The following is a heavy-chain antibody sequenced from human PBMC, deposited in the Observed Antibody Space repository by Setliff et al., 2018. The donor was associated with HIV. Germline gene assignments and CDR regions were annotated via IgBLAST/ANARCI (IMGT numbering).Heavy chain of an antibody. V-gene: IGHV3-23*01. J-gene: IGHJ6*03. CDR1: GFTFSNYA. CDR2: ISGSGGST. D-gene: IGHD4-4*01. CDR3: ARERGITVTTVVAYYYYYYMDV. Sequence: GGSLRLSCAASGFTFSNYAMSWVRQASGKGLQWVSAISGSGGSTYYADYADSVKGRFTISRDNSKNTRHLQMNGMRADDTAVYYGARERGITVTTVVAYYYYYYMDVWGKGTTVTVSS.